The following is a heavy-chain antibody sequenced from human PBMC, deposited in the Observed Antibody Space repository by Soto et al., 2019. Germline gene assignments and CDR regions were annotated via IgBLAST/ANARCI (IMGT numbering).Heavy chain of an antibody. V-gene: IGHV3-30-3*01. J-gene: IGHJ6*02. CDR2: ISYDGSNK. CDR3: ASSWILYGMDV. D-gene: IGHD5-12*01. Sequence: GGSLRLSCAASGFTFSSYAMHWVRQAPGKGLEWVAVISYDGSNKYYADSVKGRFTISRDNFKNTLYLQMNSLRAEDTAVYYCASSWILYGMDVWGQGTTVTVSS. CDR1: GFTFSSYA.